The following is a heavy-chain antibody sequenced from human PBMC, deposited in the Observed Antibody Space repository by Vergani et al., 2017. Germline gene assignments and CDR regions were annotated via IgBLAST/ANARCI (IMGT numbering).Heavy chain of an antibody. D-gene: IGHD2-8*01. V-gene: IGHV3-30*01. CDR2: ISYDGSNK. Sequence: QVQLVESGGGVVQPGRSLRLSCAASGFTFSSYAMHWVRQAPGKGLEWVAVISYDGSNKYYAASVKGRFTISRDNSKNTLYLQMNSLRAEDTAVYYCARFVYXTNGVCYGQRGGLDAFDIWGQGTMVTVSS. CDR3: ARFVYXTNGVCYGQRGGLDAFDI. CDR1: GFTFSSYA. J-gene: IGHJ3*02.